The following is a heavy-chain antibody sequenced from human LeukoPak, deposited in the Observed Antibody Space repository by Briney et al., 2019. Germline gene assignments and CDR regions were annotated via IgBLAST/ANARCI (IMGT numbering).Heavy chain of an antibody. CDR2: ISGSGGST. J-gene: IGHJ3*02. CDR3: AKGAYGSGSSSALDI. CDR1: GFTFSSYA. V-gene: IGHV3-23*01. D-gene: IGHD3-10*01. Sequence: GGSLRLFCAASGFTFSSYAMSWVRQAPGKGLEWVSAISGSGGSTYYADSVKGRFTISRDNSKNTLYLQMNSLGAEDTAVYYCAKGAYGSGSSSALDIWGKGTMVTVSS.